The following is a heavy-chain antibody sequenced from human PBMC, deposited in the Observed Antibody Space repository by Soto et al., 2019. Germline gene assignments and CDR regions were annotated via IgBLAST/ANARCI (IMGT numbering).Heavy chain of an antibody. CDR2: IIPIFGTA. Sequence: QVQLVQSGAEVKKPGSSVKVSCKASGGTFSSYAIIWVRQAPGQGLEWMGGIIPIFGTANYAQKFQGRVTITGDESTSTAYMELSSLRSEDTAVYYCERDRGDFWSGYYPGWFDPWGQGTLVTVSS. CDR1: GGTFSSYA. D-gene: IGHD3-3*01. J-gene: IGHJ5*02. CDR3: ERDRGDFWSGYYPGWFDP. V-gene: IGHV1-69*01.